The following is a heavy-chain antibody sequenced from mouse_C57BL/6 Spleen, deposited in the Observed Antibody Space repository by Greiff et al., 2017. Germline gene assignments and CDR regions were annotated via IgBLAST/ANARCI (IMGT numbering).Heavy chain of an antibody. Sequence: EVQVVESGGGLVQPGGSLSLSCAASGFTFTDYDMSWVRQPPGTALEWLGFIRNKANGYTTEYIASVKGRFTISRDNSQSILYLQMNALRAEYSATYYCARYISGRTCYFDYWGQGTTLTGSS. CDR2: IRNKANGYTT. V-gene: IGHV7-3*01. CDR1: GFTFTDYD. J-gene: IGHJ2*01. CDR3: ARYISGRTCYFDY. D-gene: IGHD1-3*01.